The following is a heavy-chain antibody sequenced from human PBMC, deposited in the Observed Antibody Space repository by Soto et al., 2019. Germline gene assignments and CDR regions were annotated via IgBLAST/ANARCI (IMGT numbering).Heavy chain of an antibody. CDR1: GXSLTAGWYY. Sequence: XTLSLPCFVSGXSLTAGWYYWSWIRHHPGKGLEWIGSFYSSGSSIYNTSLRSRVCISGDTSSNQFCMSLNSVTAADTARYYCARMYSSGSGWFHPWGQGTLGTVSS. CDR2: FYSSGSS. D-gene: IGHD6-19*01. CDR3: ARMYSSGSGWFHP. J-gene: IGHJ5*02. V-gene: IGHV4-39*07.